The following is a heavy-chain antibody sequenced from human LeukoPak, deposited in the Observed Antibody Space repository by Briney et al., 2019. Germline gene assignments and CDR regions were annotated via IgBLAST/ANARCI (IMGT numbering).Heavy chain of an antibody. Sequence: PGGSLRLSCAASGFIFDDYVMHWVRQTPGKGLEWVSHVNGDGGQTFYAESVKGRFTISRDNSKITLYLQMNSLRAEDSAVYYCAKERFYGSGSYTFDSWGQGTLVTVPS. CDR3: AKERFYGSGSYTFDS. CDR2: VNGDGGQT. V-gene: IGHV3-43*02. D-gene: IGHD3-10*01. J-gene: IGHJ4*02. CDR1: GFIFDDYV.